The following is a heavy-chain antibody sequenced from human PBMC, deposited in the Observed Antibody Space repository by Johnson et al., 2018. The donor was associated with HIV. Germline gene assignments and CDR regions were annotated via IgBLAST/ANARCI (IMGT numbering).Heavy chain of an antibody. CDR3: AKDIWAYGGGDGSPGFAFDI. D-gene: IGHD2-21*01. V-gene: IGHV3-43D*03. J-gene: IGHJ3*02. Sequence: EVQLVESGGVVVQPGGSLRLSCAASGFTFDDYAMHWVRQAPGKGLEWVSLITWDGGSTYYADSVKGRFTISRDISKNSLYLQMNSLRAEDTALYYCAKDIWAYGGGDGSPGFAFDIWGQGTMVTVSS. CDR1: GFTFDDYA. CDR2: ITWDGGST.